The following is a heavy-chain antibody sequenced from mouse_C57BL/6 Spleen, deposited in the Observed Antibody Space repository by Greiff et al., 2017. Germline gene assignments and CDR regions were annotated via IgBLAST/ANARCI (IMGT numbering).Heavy chain of an antibody. CDR3: AMFYDDVGAMDY. CDR2: INPNNGGT. Sequence: VQLQQSGSELVKPGASVKMSCKASGYTFTDYNMHWVKQSHGKSLEWIGYINPNNGGTSYNQKFKGKATLTVDKSSSTAYMELRSLTSEDSAVYYCAMFYDDVGAMDYWGQGTSVTVSS. D-gene: IGHD2-3*01. V-gene: IGHV1-22*01. CDR1: GYTFTDYN. J-gene: IGHJ4*01.